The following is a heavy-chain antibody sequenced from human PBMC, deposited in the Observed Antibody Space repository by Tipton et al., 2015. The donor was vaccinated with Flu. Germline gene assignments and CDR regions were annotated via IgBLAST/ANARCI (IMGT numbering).Heavy chain of an antibody. J-gene: IGHJ4*02. D-gene: IGHD1-1*01. V-gene: IGHV4-4*07. CDR1: DDSINNNY. CDR2: LPTSWGS. CDR3: VREYGTMDY. Sequence: TLSLTCTVSDDSINNNYWGWVRQPAGKGLEGIGRLPTSWGSTYNPSLKSRVAMSIATSKKQFSLHVTSVTAADTAVYYCVREYGTMDYWGQGRLVTVSS.